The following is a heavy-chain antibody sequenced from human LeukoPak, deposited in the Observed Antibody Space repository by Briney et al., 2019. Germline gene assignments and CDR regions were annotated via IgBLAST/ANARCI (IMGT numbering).Heavy chain of an antibody. Sequence: GESLKISCKGSGYSFANYWIAWVRQMPEKGLEWMGVIYPGDSDARYSPSFQGQVTISADKSISTAYLQWSSLKASDTAMYYCASRSQTGAFDIWGQGTLVTVSS. D-gene: IGHD2-15*01. V-gene: IGHV5-51*01. CDR2: IYPGDSDA. CDR1: GYSFANYW. CDR3: ASRSQTGAFDI. J-gene: IGHJ3*02.